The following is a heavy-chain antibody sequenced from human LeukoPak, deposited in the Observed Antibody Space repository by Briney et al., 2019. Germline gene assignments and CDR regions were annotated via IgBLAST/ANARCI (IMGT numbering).Heavy chain of an antibody. CDR2: IISDGNTT. V-gene: IGHV3-74*01. CDR3: AREDVDIAVAASGAFDI. Sequence: PGGSLRLSCAASKFTFSTYWMHWVRQAPGKGLVWVSRIISDGNTTSYADSVKGRFTISRDNAKNTLYLQMNSLRAEDTAVYYCAREDVDIAVAASGAFDIWGQGTMVTVSS. D-gene: IGHD6-19*01. CDR1: KFTFSTYW. J-gene: IGHJ3*02.